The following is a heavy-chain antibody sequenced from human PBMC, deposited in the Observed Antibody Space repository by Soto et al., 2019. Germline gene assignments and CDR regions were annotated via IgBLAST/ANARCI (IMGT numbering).Heavy chain of an antibody. CDR2: VYFSGST. Sequence: SETLSLTCTVSGGSITNFHWSWIRQPPGKGLEWIGYVYFSGSTKYNPSFKSRVTMSIDTSKNEFSLRLISVTAADSAAYFCAAYDSEGYFDYWGQGALVTVLS. V-gene: IGHV4-59*01. J-gene: IGHJ4*02. CDR1: GGSITNFH. CDR3: AAYDSEGYFDY. D-gene: IGHD3-22*01.